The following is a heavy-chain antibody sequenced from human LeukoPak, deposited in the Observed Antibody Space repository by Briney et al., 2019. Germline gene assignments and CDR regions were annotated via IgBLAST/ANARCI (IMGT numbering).Heavy chain of an antibody. Sequence: AGGSLRLSCAVSGITLSNYGMSWVRQAPGKGLEWVVGISDSGGAINYADSVKGRFTISRDNPKNTLYLQMNSLRAEDTAVYFCAKRGVVIRVILVGFHKQAYYFDSWGQGALVTVSS. CDR3: AKRGVVIRVILVGFHKQAYYFDS. V-gene: IGHV3-23*01. J-gene: IGHJ4*02. CDR2: ISDSGGAI. CDR1: GITLSNYG. D-gene: IGHD3-10*01.